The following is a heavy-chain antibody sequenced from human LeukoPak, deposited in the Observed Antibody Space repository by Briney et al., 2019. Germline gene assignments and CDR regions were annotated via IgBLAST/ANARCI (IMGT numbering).Heavy chain of an antibody. CDR3: ARQLVAGTSPFDY. Sequence: GGSLRLSCAASAFTFNTYAMNWVRQVPGRGLEWMGRINADEGSTNYAHSLKGRFTISRDNSKNTLYLQMNRRRAEDNAVYYCARQLVAGTSPFDYWGQGTLVTVSS. J-gene: IGHJ4*02. CDR1: AFTFNTYA. D-gene: IGHD6-19*01. V-gene: IGHV3-23*01. CDR2: INADEGST.